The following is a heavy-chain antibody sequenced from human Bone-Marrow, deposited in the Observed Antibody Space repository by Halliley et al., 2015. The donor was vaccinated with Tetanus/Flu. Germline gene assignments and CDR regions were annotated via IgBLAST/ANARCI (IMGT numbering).Heavy chain of an antibody. D-gene: IGHD3-3*02. J-gene: IGHJ5*02. CDR2: IEYRGDT. Sequence: WIGNIEYRGDTSYNPSLKGRVSISVDTSKNQFSLRLTSVTTADTATYFCARRSISSWYAWFDPWGPGTRVTVSS. V-gene: IGHV4-59*08. CDR3: ARRSISSWYAWFDP.